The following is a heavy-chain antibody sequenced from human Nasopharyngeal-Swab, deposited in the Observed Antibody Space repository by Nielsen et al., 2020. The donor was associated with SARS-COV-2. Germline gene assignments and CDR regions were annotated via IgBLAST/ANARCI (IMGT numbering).Heavy chain of an antibody. CDR3: ARVAAPDYDFWSGYFTLDY. CDR1: GFTFSSYA. Sequence: GGSLRLSCAASGFTFSSYAMSWVRQAPGKGLEWVSAISGSGGSTYYADSVKGRFTISRDNSKNTLYLQMNSLRAEDTAVYYCARVAAPDYDFWSGYFTLDYWGQGTLVTVSS. CDR2: ISGSGGST. D-gene: IGHD3-3*01. J-gene: IGHJ4*02. V-gene: IGHV3-23*01.